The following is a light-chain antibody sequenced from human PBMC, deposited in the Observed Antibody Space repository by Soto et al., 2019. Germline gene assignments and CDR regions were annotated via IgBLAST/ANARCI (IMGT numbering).Light chain of an antibody. CDR1: QSVSNY. V-gene: IGKV1-17*01. CDR3: QQYNNWPPWT. CDR2: GAS. J-gene: IGKJ1*01. Sequence: DIQMTQSPSSLSASVGDRVTITCRASQSVSNYLSWYQQKPGKAPKLLIYGASTLESVVPSRFSGSGSGTEFTLTISSLQSDDFAVYYCQQYNNWPPWTFGQGTKVDIK.